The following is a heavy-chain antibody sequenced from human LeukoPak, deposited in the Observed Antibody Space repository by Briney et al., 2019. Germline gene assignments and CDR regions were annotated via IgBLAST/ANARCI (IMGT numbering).Heavy chain of an antibody. V-gene: IGHV3-48*04. J-gene: IGHJ6*03. CDR3: ARGGLQTYYDILTGYNTYYYYYMDV. D-gene: IGHD3-9*01. Sequence: GGSLRLSCAASGFTFSSYSMNWVRQAPGKGLEWVSYISSSGSTIYYADSVKGRFTISRDNAKNSLYLQMNSLRAEDTAVYYCARGGLQTYYDILTGYNTYYYYYMDVWGKGTTVTVSS. CDR1: GFTFSSYS. CDR2: ISSSGSTI.